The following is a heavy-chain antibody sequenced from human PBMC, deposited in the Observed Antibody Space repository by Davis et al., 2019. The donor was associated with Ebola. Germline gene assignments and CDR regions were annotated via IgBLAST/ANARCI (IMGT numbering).Heavy chain of an antibody. CDR2: IYYSGST. V-gene: IGHV4-59*01. J-gene: IGHJ2*01. CDR3: ARGEYYDSSGFDWYFDL. D-gene: IGHD3-22*01. CDR1: GGSISSYY. Sequence: PSETLSLTCTVSGGSISSYYWSWIRQPPEKGLEWIGYIYYSGSTNYNPSLKSRVTISVDTSKNQFSLKLSSVTAADTAVYYCARGEYYDSSGFDWYFDLWGRGTLVTVSS.